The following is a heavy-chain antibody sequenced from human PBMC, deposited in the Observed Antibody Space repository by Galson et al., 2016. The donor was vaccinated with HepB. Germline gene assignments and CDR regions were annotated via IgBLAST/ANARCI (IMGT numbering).Heavy chain of an antibody. D-gene: IGHD3-9*01. CDR1: GFTFSNYY. Sequence: SLRLSCAASGFTFSNYYMSWVRQAPGKGLECVSYISSSISYTYYVDSVRGRFTISRDNAKSSLYLEMNSLRADDTAVYHCARVGPFTGYLPDYWGQGALVTVSS. J-gene: IGHJ4*02. CDR2: ISSSISYT. V-gene: IGHV3-11*06. CDR3: ARVGPFTGYLPDY.